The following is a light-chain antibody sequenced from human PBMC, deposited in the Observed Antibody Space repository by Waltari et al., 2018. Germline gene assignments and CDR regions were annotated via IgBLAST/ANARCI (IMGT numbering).Light chain of an antibody. V-gene: IGKV3-20*01. Sequence: IVLTQSPGTLSLSPGDRATLSCRASQSVSRTLAWYQQKPGQAPSLLIYGASIRAIGVPDRFSGSGSGTDFSLTISRLEPEDFAVYYCQQYVTLPVTFGQGTKVEIK. CDR2: GAS. CDR1: QSVSRT. CDR3: QQYVTLPVT. J-gene: IGKJ1*01.